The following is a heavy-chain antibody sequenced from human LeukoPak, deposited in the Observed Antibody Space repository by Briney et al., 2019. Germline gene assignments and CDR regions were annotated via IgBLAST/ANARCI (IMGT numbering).Heavy chain of an antibody. CDR2: INHSGST. D-gene: IGHD3-22*01. CDR3: ARRPLDSSGYSFGDY. V-gene: IGHV4-34*01. J-gene: IGHJ4*02. Sequence: SETLSLTCAVYGGSFSGYYWSWIRQPPGKGLEWIGEINHSGSTNYNPSLKSRVTISVDTSKNQFSLKLSSVTAADTAVYYCARRPLDSSGYSFGDYWGQGMLVTVTS. CDR1: GGSFSGYY.